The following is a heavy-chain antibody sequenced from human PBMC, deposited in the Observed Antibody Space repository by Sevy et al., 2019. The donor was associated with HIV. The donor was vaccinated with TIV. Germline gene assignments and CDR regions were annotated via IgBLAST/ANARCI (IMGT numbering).Heavy chain of an antibody. CDR1: GFRFSSYE. J-gene: IGHJ4*01. V-gene: IGHV3-48*03. CDR2: ISNSGTNI. Sequence: GGYLRLSCAASGFRFSSYEMNWVRQAPGKGLEWVASISNSGTNIYYSDSVRGRFTISRDTAKNSLYLQMNSLRAEDTAVYYCARDLPPSSTTVAHFDYWGHGTLVTVSS. D-gene: IGHD4-17*01. CDR3: ARDLPPSSTTVAHFDY.